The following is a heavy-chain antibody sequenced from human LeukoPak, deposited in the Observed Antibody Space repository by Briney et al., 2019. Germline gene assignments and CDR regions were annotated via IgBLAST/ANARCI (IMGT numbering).Heavy chain of an antibody. CDR2: IYPGDSDT. V-gene: IGHV5-51*01. D-gene: IGHD6-13*01. J-gene: IGHJ3*02. CDR3: ARHPPFLYTSSWYKGAFDI. CDR1: GYSFTSYW. Sequence: GESLKISCKGSGYSFTSYWIGWVRQMPGKGLEWMGIIYPGDSDTRYSPSFQGQVTISADKSISTAYLQWSSLKASDTAIYYCARHPPFLYTSSWYKGAFDIWGQGTMVTVSS.